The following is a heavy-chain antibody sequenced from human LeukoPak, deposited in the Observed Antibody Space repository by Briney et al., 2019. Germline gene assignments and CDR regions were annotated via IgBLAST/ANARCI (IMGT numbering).Heavy chain of an antibody. CDR2: ISAYNGNT. Sequence: ASVKVSCKASGYTFTSYGISWVRQAPGQGLEWMGWISAYNGNTNYAQKLQGRVTMTTDTSTSTAYMELRSLRSDDTAVYYYARIMLSWREFDCWGQGTLVTVSS. J-gene: IGHJ4*02. CDR3: ARIMLSWREFDC. D-gene: IGHD1-26*01. CDR1: GYTFTSYG. V-gene: IGHV1-18*01.